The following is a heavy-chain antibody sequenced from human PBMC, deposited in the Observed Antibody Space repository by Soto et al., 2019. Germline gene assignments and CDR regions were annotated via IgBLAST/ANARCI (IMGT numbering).Heavy chain of an antibody. CDR2: IIPIIGII. CDR3: AGYPDSHYNDSHASSDP. CDR1: GGTFSTYT. V-gene: IGHV1-69*02. Sequence: QVQLVQSGAEVKKSGSSVKVSCKASGGTFSTYTITWVRQAPGQGLEWMGRIIPIIGIINYEQKFQGRVTIRADKFTGTSYMELTGLRSDDTAVYYCAGYPDSHYNDSHASSDPWGQGTLVTVSS. D-gene: IGHD4-4*01. J-gene: IGHJ5*02.